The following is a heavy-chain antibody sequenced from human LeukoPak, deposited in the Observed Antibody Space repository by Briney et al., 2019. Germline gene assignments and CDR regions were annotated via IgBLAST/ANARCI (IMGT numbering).Heavy chain of an antibody. Sequence: ASVKVSCKASGYTFTSYDINWVRQATGQGLEWMGWMNPNSGNTGYAQKFQGRVTITRNTSISTAYMELSSLRSEDTAVYYCARTSPLRYDSSDDAFDIWGQGTMVTVSS. CDR1: GYTFTSYD. V-gene: IGHV1-8*03. D-gene: IGHD3-22*01. J-gene: IGHJ3*02. CDR3: ARTSPLRYDSSDDAFDI. CDR2: MNPNSGNT.